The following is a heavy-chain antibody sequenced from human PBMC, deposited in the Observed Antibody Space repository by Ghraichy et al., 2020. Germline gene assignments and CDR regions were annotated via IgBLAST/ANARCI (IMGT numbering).Heavy chain of an antibody. V-gene: IGHV1-46*01. CDR3: ARVQSPYDSSGYSGFDI. CDR1: GYTFTSYY. CDR2: INPSGGST. J-gene: IGHJ3*02. Sequence: ASVKVSCKASGYTFTSYYMHWVRQAPGQGLEWMGIINPSGGSTSYAQKFQGRVTMTRDTSTSTVYMELSSLRSEDTAVYYCARVQSPYDSSGYSGFDIWGQGTMVTVSS. D-gene: IGHD3-22*01.